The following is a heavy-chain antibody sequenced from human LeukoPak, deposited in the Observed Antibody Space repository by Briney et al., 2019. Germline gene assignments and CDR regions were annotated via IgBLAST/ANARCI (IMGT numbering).Heavy chain of an antibody. Sequence: GGSLRLSCAASGFTFDDYTMPWVRQAPGKGLEWVSLISWDGGSTYYADSVKGRFTISRDNSKNSLYLQMNSLRTEDTALYYCAKDMTAAGYSYGYYYYGMDVWGQGTTVTVSS. D-gene: IGHD5-18*01. CDR2: ISWDGGST. CDR3: AKDMTAAGYSYGYYYYGMDV. J-gene: IGHJ6*02. V-gene: IGHV3-43*01. CDR1: GFTFDDYT.